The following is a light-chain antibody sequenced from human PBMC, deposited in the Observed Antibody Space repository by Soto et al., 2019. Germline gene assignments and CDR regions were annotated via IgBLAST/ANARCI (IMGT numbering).Light chain of an antibody. V-gene: IGKV3-15*01. CDR3: QQYNNWPPEIT. CDR2: DAS. CDR1: QSVSSY. J-gene: IGKJ3*01. Sequence: IVLTQSPATLSLSPWEIATLSCSASQSVSSYLAWYQQKPGQAPRLLIYDASNRATGIPARFSGSGSGTEFTLTISSLQSEDFAVYYCQQYNNWPPEITFGPGTKVDIK.